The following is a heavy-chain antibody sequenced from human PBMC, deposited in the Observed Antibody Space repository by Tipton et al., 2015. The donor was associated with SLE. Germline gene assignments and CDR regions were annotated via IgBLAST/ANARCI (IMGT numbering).Heavy chain of an antibody. CDR3: ARDKHSSSDY. CDR1: GYSINSDYF. J-gene: IGHJ4*02. CDR2: IYPSGST. V-gene: IGHV4-38-2*02. Sequence: TLSLTCAVSGYSINSDYFWGWIRQPPGRGLEWIGTIYPSGSTYYKPSLKSRVTISMDTSNNQFSLRLSSVTAADTAVYYCARDKHSSSDYWGQGALVTVSS. D-gene: IGHD6-13*01.